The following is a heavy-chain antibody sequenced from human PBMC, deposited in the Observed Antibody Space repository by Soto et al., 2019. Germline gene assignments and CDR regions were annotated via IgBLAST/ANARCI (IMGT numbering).Heavy chain of an antibody. Sequence: GGSLRLSCAASGFTFSSYAMSWVRQAPGKGLEWVSAISGSGGSTYYADSVKGRFTISRDNSKNTLYLQMNSLRAEDTAVYYCAKDLSTPSGSYLGYFDYWGQGTLVTVSS. V-gene: IGHV3-23*01. CDR3: AKDLSTPSGSYLGYFDY. CDR1: GFTFSSYA. CDR2: ISGSGGST. D-gene: IGHD1-26*01. J-gene: IGHJ4*02.